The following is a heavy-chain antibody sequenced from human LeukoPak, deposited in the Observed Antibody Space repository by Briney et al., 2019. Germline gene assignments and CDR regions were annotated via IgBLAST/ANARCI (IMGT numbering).Heavy chain of an antibody. CDR1: GFTVSSNY. CDR2: IYSGGST. CDR3: ARGGPRPFFTMVRGADRDPFDY. D-gene: IGHD3-10*01. Sequence: GVLRLSCAASGFTVSSNYMSWVRQAPGKGLEWVSVIYSGGSTYYAGSVKGRFTISRDNSKNTLYLQMNSLRAEDTAVYYCARGGPRPFFTMVRGADRDPFDYWGQGTLVTVSS. J-gene: IGHJ4*02. V-gene: IGHV3-53*01.